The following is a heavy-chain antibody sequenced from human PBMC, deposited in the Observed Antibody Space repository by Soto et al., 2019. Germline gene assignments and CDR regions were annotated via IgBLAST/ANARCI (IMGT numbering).Heavy chain of an antibody. CDR1: GYTFTSYG. J-gene: IGHJ4*02. Sequence: ASVKVSWKASGYTFTSYGISWVRQAPGQGLEWMGWISAYNGNTNYAQKLQGRVTMTTDTSTSTAYMELRSLRSDDTAVYYCASPGYCSGGSCLTTNLDYWGQGTLVTVSS. CDR3: ASPGYCSGGSCLTTNLDY. D-gene: IGHD2-15*01. CDR2: ISAYNGNT. V-gene: IGHV1-18*04.